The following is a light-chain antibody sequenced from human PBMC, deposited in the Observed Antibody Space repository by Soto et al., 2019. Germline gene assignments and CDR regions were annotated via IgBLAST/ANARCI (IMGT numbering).Light chain of an antibody. J-gene: IGKJ1*01. CDR3: QQYNSYPWT. V-gene: IGKV1-5*01. Sequence: IHITQSPSTLSAAVGDRVTITFRASLSINNWLAWHQQKPGKAPKLLIYDASNLANGVPSRFSGRGSGTEFTLTISSLEPDDFATYYCQQYNSYPWTFGQGTKVDIK. CDR2: DAS. CDR1: LSINNW.